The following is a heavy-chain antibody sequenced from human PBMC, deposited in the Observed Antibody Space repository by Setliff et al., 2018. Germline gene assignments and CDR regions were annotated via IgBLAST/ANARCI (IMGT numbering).Heavy chain of an antibody. J-gene: IGHJ6*03. Sequence: PSETMSLTCTVSGGSISSSSYYWGWIRQTPGKGLEWIGSIYYSRSTYYNPSLKSRVTISVDTSKNQFSLELSSVTAADTSVYYCARRATYYNFWSGYPYYYYMDVWGKGTTVTVSS. CDR1: GGSISSSSYY. D-gene: IGHD3-3*01. CDR3: ARRATYYNFWSGYPYYYYMDV. CDR2: IYYSRST. V-gene: IGHV4-39*07.